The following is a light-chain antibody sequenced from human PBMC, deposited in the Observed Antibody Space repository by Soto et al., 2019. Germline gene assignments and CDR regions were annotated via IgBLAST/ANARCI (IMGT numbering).Light chain of an antibody. V-gene: IGKV1-5*01. J-gene: IGKJ3*01. CDR1: QSISSW. CDR2: DAS. CDR3: QHYNTYSLFT. Sequence: DIQMTQSPTTLSAFVGDRVTITCRASQSISSWLAWYQQKPGKAPKLLIYDASSVESGVPSRFSGSGSGTEFTLTISSLQPDDFATYYCQHYNTYSLFTFGSGTKVDIK.